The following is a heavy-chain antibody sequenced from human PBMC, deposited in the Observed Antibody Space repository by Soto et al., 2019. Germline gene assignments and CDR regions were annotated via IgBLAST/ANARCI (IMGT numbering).Heavy chain of an antibody. J-gene: IGHJ4*02. CDR1: GYTFTSYD. CDR3: VKDREIAVAGYYFDY. V-gene: IGHV1-8*01. Sequence: GASVKVSCKASGYTFTSYDINWVRQATGQGLEWMGWMNPNSGNTGYAQKFQGRVTMTRNTSISTAYMELSSLRAEDTAVYYCVKDREIAVAGYYFDYWGQGTLVTVSS. CDR2: MNPNSGNT. D-gene: IGHD6-19*01.